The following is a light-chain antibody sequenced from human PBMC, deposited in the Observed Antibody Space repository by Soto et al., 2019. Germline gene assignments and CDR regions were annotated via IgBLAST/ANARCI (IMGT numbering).Light chain of an antibody. Sequence: EIVMTQSPATLSVSPGEGATLSCRASQSISSNYVAWYQQKPGQAPRLLIYGTSNRATGIPDRFSGSGSGTDFSLTISSLEPGDLAVYYCQQYGSSPRTFGQGTKVDI. CDR1: QSISSNY. J-gene: IGKJ1*01. V-gene: IGKV3-20*01. CDR3: QQYGSSPRT. CDR2: GTS.